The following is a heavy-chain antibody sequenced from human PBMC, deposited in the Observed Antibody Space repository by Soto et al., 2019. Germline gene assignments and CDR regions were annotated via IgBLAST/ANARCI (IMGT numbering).Heavy chain of an antibody. D-gene: IGHD1-26*01. Sequence: PGGSLRLSCAASGFTFSSYGMHWVRQAPGKGLEWVAVISYDGSNKYYADSVKGRFTISRDNSKNTLYLQMNSLRAEDTAVYYCAKDYARIGGPYGMDVWGHGTTVTVSS. CDR3: AKDYARIGGPYGMDV. CDR2: ISYDGSNK. CDR1: GFTFSSYG. V-gene: IGHV3-30*18. J-gene: IGHJ6*02.